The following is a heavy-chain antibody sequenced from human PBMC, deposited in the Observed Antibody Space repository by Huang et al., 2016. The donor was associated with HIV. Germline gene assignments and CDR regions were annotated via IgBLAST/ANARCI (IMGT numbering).Heavy chain of an antibody. D-gene: IGHD2-21*02. V-gene: IGHV3-48*02. J-gene: IGHJ4*02. CDR3: ASASGLLFENKLDS. CDR1: GSRFSDYS. CDR2: ISSGGGTK. Sequence: EVQLVQSGGGLVKPGGSLNLSCEGSGSRFSDYSMNWGRKAPGKGMEWISYISSGGGTKYYADSMKGRLIISRDNAKKSLYLQMSSLTDEDTAIYYCASASGLLFENKLDSWGQGALVTVSS.